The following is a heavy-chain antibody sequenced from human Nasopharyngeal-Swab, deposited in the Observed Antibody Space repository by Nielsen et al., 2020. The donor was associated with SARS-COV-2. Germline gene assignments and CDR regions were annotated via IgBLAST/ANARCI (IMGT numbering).Heavy chain of an antibody. CDR1: GFTFSSYW. CDR3: AREGTTGTTGGDYYFDY. Sequence: GESLKISCAASGFTFSSYWMTWVRQAPGKGLEWVANINQDGSEKYYVDSVKGRFTISRDNAKNSLYLQMNSLRAEDTAVYYCAREGTTGTTGGDYYFDYWGQGTLVTVSS. J-gene: IGHJ4*02. V-gene: IGHV3-7*01. D-gene: IGHD1-1*01. CDR2: INQDGSEK.